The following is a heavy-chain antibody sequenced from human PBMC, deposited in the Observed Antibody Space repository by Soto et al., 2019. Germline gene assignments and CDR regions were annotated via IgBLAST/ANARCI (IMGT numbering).Heavy chain of an antibody. Sequence: EVQLVESGGDLVQPGGSLRLSCVASEFSISAYWMSWVRQAPGKGLEWVANIKGDGSEARYEDSAKDRFLISRDNTKNPLYLQMTSLRAEDTAIYYCVSDGDVCSGSDCFRHFKYWGRGTRVTVSS. CDR2: IKGDGSEA. D-gene: IGHD5-12*01. J-gene: IGHJ4*02. V-gene: IGHV3-7*03. CDR3: VSDGDVCSGSDCFRHFKY. CDR1: EFSISAYW.